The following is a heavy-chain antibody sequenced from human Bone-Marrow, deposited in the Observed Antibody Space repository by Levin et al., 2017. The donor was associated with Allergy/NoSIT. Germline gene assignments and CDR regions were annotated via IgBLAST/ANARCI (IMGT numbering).Heavy chain of an antibody. D-gene: IGHD6-13*01. CDR2: ISDSGGST. CDR1: GFTFRKYA. CDR3: AKDVVSSSWLDFDY. J-gene: IGHJ4*02. V-gene: IGHV3-23*01. Sequence: GESLKISCAASGFTFRKYAMSWVRQAPGKGLEWVSAISDSGGSTYYADSVKGRFTISRDNSKNTLYLQMNSLRAEDTAVYYCAKDVVSSSWLDFDYWGQGTLVTVSS.